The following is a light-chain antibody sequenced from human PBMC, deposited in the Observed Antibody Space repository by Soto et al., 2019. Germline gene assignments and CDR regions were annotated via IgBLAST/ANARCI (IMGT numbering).Light chain of an antibody. J-gene: IGKJ1*01. CDR1: QSIGIW. CDR2: KTS. CDR3: QQYNDYSWT. V-gene: IGKV1-5*03. Sequence: IQMTQSPSTLSASVGDRVAITCRASQSIGIWLAWYQQKPGKAPRFLIYKTSSLESGVPSRYSGSGYGTEFTLTISSLQRDDFATYYCQQYNDYSWTFGQGTKVEIK.